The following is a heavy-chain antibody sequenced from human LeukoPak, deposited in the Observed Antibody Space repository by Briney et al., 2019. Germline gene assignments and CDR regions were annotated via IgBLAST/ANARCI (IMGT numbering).Heavy chain of an antibody. V-gene: IGHV4-38-2*02. J-gene: IGHJ5*02. D-gene: IGHD3-10*01. CDR3: ARVLLWFGELRTPGYNWFDP. CDR2: IYHSGST. CDR1: GYSISSGYY. Sequence: SETLSLTCTVSGYSISSGYYWGWIRQPPGKGLAWIGSIYHSGSTYYNPSLKSRVTISVDTSKNQFSLKLSSVTAADTAVYYCARVLLWFGELRTPGYNWFDPWGQGTLVTVSS.